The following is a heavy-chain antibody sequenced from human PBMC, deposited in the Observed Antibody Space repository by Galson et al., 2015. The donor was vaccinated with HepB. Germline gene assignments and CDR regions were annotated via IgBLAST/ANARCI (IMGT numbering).Heavy chain of an antibody. V-gene: IGHV3-30*04. CDR1: GFTFSSYA. J-gene: IGHJ6*02. Sequence: SLRLSCAASGFTFSSYAMHWVRQAPGKGLEWVAVISYDGSNKYYADSVKGRFTISRDNSKNALYLHMNSLRAEDTAVYYCARDLKYCSSTSCSYYYYGMDVWGQGTTVTVSS. D-gene: IGHD2-2*01. CDR2: ISYDGSNK. CDR3: ARDLKYCSSTSCSYYYYGMDV.